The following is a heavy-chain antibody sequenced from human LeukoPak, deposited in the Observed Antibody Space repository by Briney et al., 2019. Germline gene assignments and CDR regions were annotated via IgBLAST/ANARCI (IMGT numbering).Heavy chain of an antibody. V-gene: IGHV4-59*12. Sequence: SETLSLTCTVSGGSISSYYWSWIRQPPGKGLEWIGYICYSGSTNYNPSLKSRVTISVDKSKNQFSLKLSSVTAADTAVYYCARLIPIAVAAHFDYWGQGTLVTVSS. CDR3: ARLIPIAVAAHFDY. CDR1: GGSISSYY. J-gene: IGHJ4*02. D-gene: IGHD6-19*01. CDR2: ICYSGST.